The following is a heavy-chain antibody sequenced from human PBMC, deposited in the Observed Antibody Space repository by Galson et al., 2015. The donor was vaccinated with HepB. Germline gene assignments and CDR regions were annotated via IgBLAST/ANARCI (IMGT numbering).Heavy chain of an antibody. CDR1: GFTFSDYY. V-gene: IGHV3-11*06. J-gene: IGHJ6*02. D-gene: IGHD3-10*01. Sequence: SLRLSCAASGFTFSDYYMSWIRQAPGKGLEWVSYISSSSSYTNYADSVKGRFTISRDNAKNSLYLQMNSLRAEDTAVYYCARDQEGLWFGELLYHYYYYGMDVWGQGTTVTVSS. CDR2: ISSSSSYT. CDR3: ARDQEGLWFGELLYHYYYYGMDV.